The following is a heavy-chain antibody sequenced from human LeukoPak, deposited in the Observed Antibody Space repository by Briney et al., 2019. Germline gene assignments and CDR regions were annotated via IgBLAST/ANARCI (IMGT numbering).Heavy chain of an antibody. J-gene: IGHJ3*02. Sequence: ASVKVSCKASGYTFTDYYMHWVRQAPGQGLEWMGWINPNSGGTNYAQKFQGRVTMTRDTSISTAYMELSRLRSDDTAVYYCARGEAFITMVRGVIITGTYDIWGQGTMVTVSS. D-gene: IGHD3-10*01. CDR2: INPNSGGT. CDR3: ARGEAFITMVRGVIITGTYDI. V-gene: IGHV1-2*02. CDR1: GYTFTDYY.